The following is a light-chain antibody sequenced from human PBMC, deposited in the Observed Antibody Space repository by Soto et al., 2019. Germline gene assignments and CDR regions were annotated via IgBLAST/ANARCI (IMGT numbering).Light chain of an antibody. J-gene: IGLJ1*01. CDR1: SSDLGSYNL. CDR3: SSYTSSTDYV. Sequence: QSVLTQPASVSGSPGQSITISCTGTSSDLGSYNLVSWYQHHPGKAPKLIIYEATKRPSGISSRFSGSKSGYTASLTISGLQAEDEAFYSCSSYTSSTDYVFGTGTKVTVL. CDR2: EAT. V-gene: IGLV2-14*02.